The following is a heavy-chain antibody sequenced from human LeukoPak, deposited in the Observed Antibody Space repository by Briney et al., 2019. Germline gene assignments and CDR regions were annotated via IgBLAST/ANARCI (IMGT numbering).Heavy chain of an antibody. CDR2: IKQDGSEK. CDR3: ARDITGTWDDAFDI. J-gene: IGHJ3*02. D-gene: IGHD1-7*01. V-gene: IGHV3-7*01. Sequence: PGGSLRLSCAASGFTFSSYWMSWVRQAPGKGLEWVANIKQDGSEKYYVDSVKGRFTISRDNAKNSLYLQMNSLRAEDTAVYYCARDITGTWDDAFDIWGQGTMVTVSS. CDR1: GFTFSSYW.